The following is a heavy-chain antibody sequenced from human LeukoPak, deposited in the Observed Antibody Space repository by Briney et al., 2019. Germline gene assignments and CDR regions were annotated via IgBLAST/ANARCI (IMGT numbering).Heavy chain of an antibody. Sequence: SETLSLTCTVSGGSISSYYWSWIRQPAGKGLEWIGRIYTSGSTNYNPSLKSRVTKSVDTSKNQFSLKLSSVTAADTAVYYCARDTSGYSYGSYFDYWGQGTLVTVSS. CDR1: GGSISSYY. D-gene: IGHD5-18*01. V-gene: IGHV4-4*07. J-gene: IGHJ4*02. CDR2: IYTSGST. CDR3: ARDTSGYSYGSYFDY.